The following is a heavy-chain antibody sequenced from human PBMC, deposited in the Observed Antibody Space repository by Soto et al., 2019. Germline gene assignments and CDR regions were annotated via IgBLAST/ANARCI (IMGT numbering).Heavy chain of an antibody. D-gene: IGHD1-7*01. J-gene: IGHJ6*02. CDR1: GGTFSSYA. Sequence: QVQLVQSGAEVKKPGSSVKVSCKASGGTFSSYAISWVRQAPGQGLEWMGGIIPIFGTANYAQKFQGRVTITADESTSTAYMELSSLRSEDTAVYYCASRSTGTTGYYYYDGMDVWGQGTTVTVSS. CDR2: IIPIFGTA. V-gene: IGHV1-69*12. CDR3: ASRSTGTTGYYYYDGMDV.